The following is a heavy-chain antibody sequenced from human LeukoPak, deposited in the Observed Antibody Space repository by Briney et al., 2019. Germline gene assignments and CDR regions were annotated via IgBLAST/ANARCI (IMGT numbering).Heavy chain of an antibody. J-gene: IGHJ3*02. Sequence: SETLSLTCTVSGGSISSSSYYWGWIRQPPGKGLEWIGSIYYSGSTYYNPSLKSRVTISVDTSKNQFSLKLSSVTAADTAVYYCARVSGITMIVVVNSDAFDIWGQGTMVTVSS. D-gene: IGHD3-22*01. CDR1: GGSISSSSYY. CDR2: IYYSGST. CDR3: ARVSGITMIVVVNSDAFDI. V-gene: IGHV4-39*07.